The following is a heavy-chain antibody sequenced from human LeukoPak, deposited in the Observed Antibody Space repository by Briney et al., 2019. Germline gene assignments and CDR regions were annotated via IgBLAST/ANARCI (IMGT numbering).Heavy chain of an antibody. Sequence: SETLSLTCTVSGGSISSNVHYWGWIRQPPGRGLEWIGSIFYSGNTYYNPSLKSRVTVSVDTSKNQFSLKLSSVTAADTAVYYCARNTTPPDIIATMFDPWGQGILVTVSS. CDR2: IFYSGNT. V-gene: IGHV4-39*01. CDR3: ARNTTPPDIIATMFDP. CDR1: GGSISSNVHY. J-gene: IGHJ5*02. D-gene: IGHD5-12*01.